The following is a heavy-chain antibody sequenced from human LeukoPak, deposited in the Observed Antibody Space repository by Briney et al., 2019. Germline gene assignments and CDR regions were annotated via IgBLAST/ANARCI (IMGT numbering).Heavy chain of an antibody. CDR3: ARCPDFWSSYYSYYYYYMDV. J-gene: IGHJ6*03. CDR1: GYTFTGYY. D-gene: IGHD3-3*01. Sequence: ASVKVSCKASGYTFTGYYMHWVRQAPGQGLEWMGWINPNSGGTNYAQKFQGRVTMTRDTSISTAYMELSRLRSDDTAVYYCARCPDFWSSYYSYYYYYMDVWGKGTTVTVSS. V-gene: IGHV1-2*02. CDR2: INPNSGGT.